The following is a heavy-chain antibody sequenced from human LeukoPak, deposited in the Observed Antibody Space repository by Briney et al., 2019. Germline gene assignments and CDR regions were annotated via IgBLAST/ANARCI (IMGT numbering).Heavy chain of an antibody. CDR2: IYYAGST. D-gene: IGHD2-15*01. Sequence: SETLSLICTVSGGSIYRSTYYWGWLRQPPGKGLEWIGSIYYAGSTYYSPSLKSRFTLSVDTSKNHFSLKLNSVTAADTAVYYCASIAARGDHWGPGTLVTVFS. V-gene: IGHV4-39*02. J-gene: IGHJ4*02. CDR1: GGSIYRSTYY. CDR3: ASIAARGDH.